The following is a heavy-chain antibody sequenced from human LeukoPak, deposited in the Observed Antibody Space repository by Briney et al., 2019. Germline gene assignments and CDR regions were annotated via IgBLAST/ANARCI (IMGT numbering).Heavy chain of an antibody. CDR1: GGSISSYY. Sequence: KPSETLSLTCTVSGGSISSYYWSWIRQPPGKGLEWIGYIYYSGSTNYNPSLKSRVTISVDTSKNQFSLKLSSVTAADTAVYYCAREVGATPFTFDYWGQGTLVTVSS. CDR3: AREVGATPFTFDY. J-gene: IGHJ4*02. D-gene: IGHD1-26*01. CDR2: IYYSGST. V-gene: IGHV4-59*01.